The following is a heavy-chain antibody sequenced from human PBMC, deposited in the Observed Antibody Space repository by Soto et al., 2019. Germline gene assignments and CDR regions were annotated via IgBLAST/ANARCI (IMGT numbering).Heavy chain of an antibody. D-gene: IGHD3-9*01. J-gene: IGHJ6*04. CDR1: GGTFSSYT. Sequence: SVKVSCKASGGTFSSYTISWVRQAPGQGLEWMGRIIPILGIANYAQKFQGRVTITADKSTSTAYMELSSLRSEDTAVYYCARDQSYYDILTGQIHVIEDWGKGTPVTVPS. CDR3: ARDQSYYDILTGQIHVIED. V-gene: IGHV1-69*04. CDR2: IIPILGIA.